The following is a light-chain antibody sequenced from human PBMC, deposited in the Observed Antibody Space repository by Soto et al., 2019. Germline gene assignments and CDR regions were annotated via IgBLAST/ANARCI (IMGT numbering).Light chain of an antibody. J-gene: IGKJ4*01. CDR1: QSVNSN. CDR2: DAS. V-gene: IGKV3-15*01. CDR3: QQYNFWPPLT. Sequence: EIVMTQSPATLSVSPGERATLSCRASQSVNSNLAWYRQKPGQAPRLLISDASTRATGVPARFSGSGSGTEFTLTISSLQSEDSGIYYCQQYNFWPPLTFGGGNTVEIK.